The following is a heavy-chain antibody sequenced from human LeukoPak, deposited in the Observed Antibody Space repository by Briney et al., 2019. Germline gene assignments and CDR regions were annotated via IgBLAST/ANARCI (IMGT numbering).Heavy chain of an antibody. CDR3: ARPPANYYGSGSYYSY. J-gene: IGHJ4*02. D-gene: IGHD3-10*01. CDR2: IYPGDSDT. CDR1: GYSFTSYW. V-gene: IGHV5-51*01. Sequence: GESLKISCKGSGYSFTSYWIGWVRQRPGKGLEWMGIIYPGDSDTRYSPSFQGQVTISADKSISTAYLQWSSLKASDTAMYYCARPPANYYGSGSYYSYWGQGTLVTVSS.